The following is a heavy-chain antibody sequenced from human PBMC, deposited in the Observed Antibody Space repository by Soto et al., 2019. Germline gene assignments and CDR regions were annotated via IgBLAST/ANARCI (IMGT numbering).Heavy chain of an antibody. CDR2: IIGPGDKK. Sequence: EVQLLEAGGGFVQPGGSLRLSCAASGFTFSDYGMSWVRQAPGKGLEWVSAIIGPGDKKYYADSVKGRFTISRDNSKNTMYLQLNNLRVEDMDIYYCAKDRDYGDSYPFDYWGQGTLVTVSS. CDR3: AKDRDYGDSYPFDY. CDR1: GFTFSDYG. J-gene: IGHJ4*02. D-gene: IGHD4-17*01. V-gene: IGHV3-23*01.